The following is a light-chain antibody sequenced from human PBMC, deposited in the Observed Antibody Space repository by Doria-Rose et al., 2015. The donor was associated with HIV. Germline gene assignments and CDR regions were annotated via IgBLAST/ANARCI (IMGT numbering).Light chain of an antibody. CDR1: QDISNY. CDR3: QQYYGYPPT. J-gene: IGKJ1*01. V-gene: IGKV1-8*01. CDR2: AAS. Sequence: AIRMTQSPSSLSASTGDRVTITCRASQDISNYLAWYQQKPGKAPKLLIYAASTLQSGVPSRFSGSGSGTDFTLTISYLQSEDFATYYCQQYYGYPPTFGQGTKV.